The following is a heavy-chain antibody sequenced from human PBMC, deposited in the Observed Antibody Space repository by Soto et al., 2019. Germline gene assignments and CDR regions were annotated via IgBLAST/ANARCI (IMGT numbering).Heavy chain of an antibody. CDR1: GGTFSSYA. CDR3: ARGDSSSYPYYGMDV. V-gene: IGHV1-69*13. Sequence: ASVKVSCKASGGTFSSYAISWVRQAPGQGLEWMGGIIPIFGTANYAQKFQDRVTITADESTSTAYMELSSLRSEDTAVYYCARGDSSSYPYYGMDVWGQGTTVTVSS. J-gene: IGHJ6*02. CDR2: IIPIFGTA. D-gene: IGHD6-13*01.